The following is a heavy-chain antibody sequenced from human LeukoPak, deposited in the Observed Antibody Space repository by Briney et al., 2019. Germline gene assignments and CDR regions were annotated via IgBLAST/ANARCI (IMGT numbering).Heavy chain of an antibody. CDR2: ISSSGSTI. CDR3: ARGYTYFDY. V-gene: IGHV3-48*03. J-gene: IGHJ4*02. CDR1: GFTFSSYE. D-gene: IGHD5-12*01. Sequence: GGSLRLSCGASGFTFSSYEMTWVRQAPGKGLECVSYISSSGSTIYYADSVKGRFTISRDNAKNSLYLQMNGLRAEDTAAYYCARGYTYFDYWGQGTLVTVSS.